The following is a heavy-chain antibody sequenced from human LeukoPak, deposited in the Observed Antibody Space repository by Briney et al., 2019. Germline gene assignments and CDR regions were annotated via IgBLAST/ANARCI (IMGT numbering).Heavy chain of an antibody. CDR3: ARNGRYYYDGSGYGLDAFDI. CDR1: GGSISSSNW. J-gene: IGHJ3*02. V-gene: IGHV4-4*02. D-gene: IGHD3-22*01. CDR2: IYHSGST. Sequence: KPSEALPLTCAVSGGSISSSNWWSWVRQPPGKGLEWIGEIYHSGSTNYNPSLKSRVTISVDKSKNQFSLKLSSVTAADTAVYYCARNGRYYYDGSGYGLDAFDIWGQGTMVTVSS.